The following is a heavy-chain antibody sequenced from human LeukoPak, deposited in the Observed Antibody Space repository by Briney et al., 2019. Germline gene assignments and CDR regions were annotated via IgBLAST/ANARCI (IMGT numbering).Heavy chain of an antibody. V-gene: IGHV1-24*01. CDR1: GYTLTELF. D-gene: IGHD6-19*01. CDR3: ATVFSTVAGFDY. J-gene: IGHJ4*02. CDR2: FDPEDGET. Sequence: GASVKVSCKVSGYTLTELFMHWVRQAPGKGLEWMGGFDPEDGETIYAQKFQGRVTMTEDTSTDTAYMELSSLRSEDTAMYYCATVFSTVAGFDYWGQGTLVTVSS.